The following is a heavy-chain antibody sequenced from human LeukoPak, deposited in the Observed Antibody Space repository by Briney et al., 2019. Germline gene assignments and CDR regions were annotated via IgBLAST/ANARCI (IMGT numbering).Heavy chain of an antibody. J-gene: IGHJ2*01. V-gene: IGHV3-23*01. CDR3: GKAGLFWGLIL. Sequence: GGSLRLSCAASGITFNNYDMTWVRQAPGKGLEWVSSISTDGSGTTYADSVKGRFTVSRDNSKSTMYLQMNSLRVDDTALYYFGKAGLFWGLILWGRGTWSLSPQ. D-gene: IGHD3-16*01. CDR2: ISTDGSGT. CDR1: GITFNNYD.